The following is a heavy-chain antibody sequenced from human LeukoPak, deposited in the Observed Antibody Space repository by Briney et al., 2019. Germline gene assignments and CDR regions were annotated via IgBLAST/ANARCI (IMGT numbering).Heavy chain of an antibody. CDR3: ASSARGGQPDAFDI. Sequence: SETLSLTCTASGGSISSYYWSWIRQPPGKGLEWIGYIYYSGSTNYNPSLKSRVTISVDTSKNQFSLKLSSVTAADTAVYYCASSARGGQPDAFDIWGQGTMVTVSS. D-gene: IGHD3-10*01. CDR1: GGSISSYY. CDR2: IYYSGST. V-gene: IGHV4-59*01. J-gene: IGHJ3*02.